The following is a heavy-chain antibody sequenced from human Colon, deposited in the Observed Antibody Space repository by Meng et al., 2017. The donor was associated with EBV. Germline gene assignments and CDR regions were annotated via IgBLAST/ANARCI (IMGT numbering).Heavy chain of an antibody. CDR3: AKKGSPGFQPYDY. J-gene: IGHJ4*02. V-gene: IGHV3-23*01. D-gene: IGHD2-2*01. CDR1: GFPFCSYS. CDR2: ISGTTGNT. Sequence: LGAGGGLGQPGGSLRPSCAPSGFPFCSYSMGWVRQAPGAGLEWVSTISGTTGNTNYADSVKGRFTISSDNSKSTLYLQMNSLRAEDTALYYCAKKGSPGFQPYDYWGQGTLVTVSS.